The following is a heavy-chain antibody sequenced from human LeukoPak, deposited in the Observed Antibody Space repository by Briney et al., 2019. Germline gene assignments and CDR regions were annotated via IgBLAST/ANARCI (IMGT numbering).Heavy chain of an antibody. CDR3: AKLVAEQWASDAFDI. Sequence: GGSLRLSCAASGFTFSSYGMHWVRQAPGKGLEWVAVISCDGSNKYYADSVKGRFTISRDNSKNTLYLQMNSLTAEDTAVYYCAKLVAEQWASDAFDIWGQGTMVTVSS. D-gene: IGHD6-19*01. J-gene: IGHJ3*02. V-gene: IGHV3-30*18. CDR2: ISCDGSNK. CDR1: GFTFSSYG.